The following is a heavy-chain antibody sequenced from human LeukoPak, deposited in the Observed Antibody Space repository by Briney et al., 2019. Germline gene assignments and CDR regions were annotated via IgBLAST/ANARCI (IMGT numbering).Heavy chain of an antibody. CDR2: IIPIFGTA. V-gene: IGHV1-69*05. CDR3: ARDTGAYCGGDCYQGYFDY. J-gene: IGHJ4*02. Sequence: SVKVSCKASGGTFSSYAISWVRQAPGQGLEWMGGIIPIFGTANYAQKFEGIVTITTDEATSTAYMELSSLRSEDTAVYYCARDTGAYCGGDCYQGYFDYWGQGTLVTVSS. D-gene: IGHD2-21*02. CDR1: GGTFSSYA.